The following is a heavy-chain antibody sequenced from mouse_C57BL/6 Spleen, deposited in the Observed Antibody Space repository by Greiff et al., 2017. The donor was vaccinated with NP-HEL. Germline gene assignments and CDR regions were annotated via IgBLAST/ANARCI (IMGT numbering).Heavy chain of an antibody. Sequence: EVQLQQSGPVLVKPGASVKMSCKASGYTFTDYYMNWVKQSHGKSLEWIGVINPYNGGTSYNQKFKGKATLTVDKSSSTAYMELNSLTSEDSAVYYCAREGTLLTGKRGLFDYWGQGTTLTVSS. CDR3: AREGTLLTGKRGLFDY. V-gene: IGHV1-19*01. CDR1: GYTFTDYY. D-gene: IGHD4-1*01. CDR2: INPYNGGT. J-gene: IGHJ2*01.